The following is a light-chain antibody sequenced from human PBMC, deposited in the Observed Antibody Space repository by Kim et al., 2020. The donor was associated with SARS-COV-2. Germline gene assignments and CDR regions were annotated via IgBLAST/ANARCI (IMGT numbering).Light chain of an antibody. CDR2: ATS. Sequence: DIQMTQSPSSLSASVGDRVTITCRAGQDISVYLAWYQQKPGKVPKLLMYATSALHAGVPSRFSGSRSGTDFTLTISSLHPEDVATYYCKNYNTAPWTFGQGTKVDIK. V-gene: IGKV1-27*01. CDR3: KNYNTAPWT. CDR1: QDISVY. J-gene: IGKJ1*01.